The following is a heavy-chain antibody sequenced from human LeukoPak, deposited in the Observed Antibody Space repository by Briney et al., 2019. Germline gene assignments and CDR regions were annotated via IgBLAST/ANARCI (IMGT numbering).Heavy chain of an antibody. CDR1: GYTFTSYG. V-gene: IGHV1-18*01. J-gene: IGHJ6*03. D-gene: IGHD2-2*01. CDR3: AAHPHCSSSSCYPCYYYYYMDV. Sequence: GASVKVSCKASGYTFTSYGISWVRQPPGQGLEWMGWISAYNGNTNYAQKLQGRVTMTTDTSTSTAYMELRSLRSDDTAVYYCAAHPHCSSSSCYPCYYYYYMDVWGKGTTVTVSS. CDR2: ISAYNGNT.